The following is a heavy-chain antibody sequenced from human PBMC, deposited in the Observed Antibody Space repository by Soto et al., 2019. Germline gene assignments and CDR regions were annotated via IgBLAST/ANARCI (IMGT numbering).Heavy chain of an antibody. Sequence: GGSLRLSCAASGFTFSSYGMHWVRQAPGKGLEWVAVIWYDGSNKYYADSVKGRFTISRDNSKNTLYLQMNSLRAEDTAVYYCARDEYETTVSKYEYYYGMDVWGQGTTVTVSS. CDR3: ARDEYETTVSKYEYYYGMDV. J-gene: IGHJ6*02. CDR2: IWYDGSNK. V-gene: IGHV3-33*01. D-gene: IGHD4-17*01. CDR1: GFTFSSYG.